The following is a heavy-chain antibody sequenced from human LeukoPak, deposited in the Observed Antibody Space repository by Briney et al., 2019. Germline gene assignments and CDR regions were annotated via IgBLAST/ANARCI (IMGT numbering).Heavy chain of an antibody. CDR1: GGTFSSYA. D-gene: IGHD5-18*01. Sequence: SVKVSCKASGGTFSSYAISWVRQAPGQGLEWKGGIIPIFGTANYAQKFQGRVAITADESTSTAYMELSSLRSEDTAVYYCARDTAMVTSSFDIWGQGTMVTVSS. CDR3: ARDTAMVTSSFDI. V-gene: IGHV1-69*13. CDR2: IIPIFGTA. J-gene: IGHJ3*02.